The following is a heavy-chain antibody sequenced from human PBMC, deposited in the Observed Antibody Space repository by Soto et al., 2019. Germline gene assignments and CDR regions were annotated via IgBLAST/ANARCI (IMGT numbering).Heavy chain of an antibody. CDR2: VYYTGST. D-gene: IGHD6-19*01. J-gene: IGHJ4*02. CDR3: ARSVAVPGAHIDY. Sequence: ETLSLTCSVSGGSISGSYWSWIRQSPGKGLEWLGYVYYTGSTNYSPSLRSRVSISVDTSKNEFSLRLSSVTAADTAVYFCARSVAVPGAHIDYWGQGTQVTVSS. V-gene: IGHV4-59*01. CDR1: GGSISGSY.